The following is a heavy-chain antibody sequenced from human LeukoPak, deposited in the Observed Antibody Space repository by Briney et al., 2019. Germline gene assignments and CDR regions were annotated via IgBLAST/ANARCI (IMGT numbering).Heavy chain of an antibody. CDR1: GFTFSTYW. CDR2: IHPKGGTT. D-gene: IGHD3-3*01. J-gene: IGHJ3*02. V-gene: IGHV3-74*01. CDR3: VRERGDFWSGYYDRNAFDI. Sequence: GGSLRLPCEASGFTFSTYWMHWVRQAPGKGLVWVSHIHPKGGTTDYADSVKGRFTISRDNAEGTVYLQMNSLRAEDTALYYCVRERGDFWSGYYDRNAFDIWGQGTMVTVSS.